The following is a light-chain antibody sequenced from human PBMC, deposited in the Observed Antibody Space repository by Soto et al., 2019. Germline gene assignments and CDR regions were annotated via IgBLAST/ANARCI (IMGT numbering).Light chain of an antibody. J-gene: IGKJ5*01. CDR3: QQRSNWFT. V-gene: IGKV3-11*01. CDR1: QGVSSS. CDR2: DAS. Sequence: ELVLTQSPATLSLSPGERATLSCRASQGVSSSLAWYQLKPGQAPRLLTYDASNRATGIPARFSGSGSGTDFTLTISSLEPQDFALYYCQQRSNWFTFGQGTRLEIK.